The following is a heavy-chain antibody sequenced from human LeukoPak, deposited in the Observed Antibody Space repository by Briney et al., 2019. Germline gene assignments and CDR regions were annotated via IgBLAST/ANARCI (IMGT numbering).Heavy chain of an antibody. CDR3: ARDSSGSYYTSLHDY. D-gene: IGHD3-10*01. V-gene: IGHV3-30-3*01. J-gene: IGHJ4*02. Sequence: GGSLRLSCAASGFTFSSYAMHWVRQAPGKGLEWVAVISYDGSNKYYADSVKGRFTISRDNSKNTLYLQMNSLRAEDTDVYYCARDSSGSYYTSLHDYWGQGTLVTVSS. CDR2: ISYDGSNK. CDR1: GFTFSSYA.